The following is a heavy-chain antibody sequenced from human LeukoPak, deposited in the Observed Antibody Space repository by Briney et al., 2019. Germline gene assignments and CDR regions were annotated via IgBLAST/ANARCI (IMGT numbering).Heavy chain of an antibody. CDR1: GFTVTSNY. D-gene: IGHD5-12*01. CDR3: ARDSGYDLFDY. V-gene: IGHV3-66*01. Sequence: GGSLRLSCAVSGFTVTSNYMSWVRQAPGKGLEWVSVIYSGATTYYADSVKGRFTISRDTSKNTLYLQMNSLRAEDTAVYYCARDSGYDLFDYWGQGTLVTVSS. J-gene: IGHJ4*02. CDR2: IYSGATT.